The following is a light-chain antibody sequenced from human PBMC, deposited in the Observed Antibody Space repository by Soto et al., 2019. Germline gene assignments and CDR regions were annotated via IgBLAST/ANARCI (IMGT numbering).Light chain of an antibody. J-gene: IGKJ2*01. Sequence: EIVLTQSPATLSLSPGERATLSCRASQSVSSYLAWYQQKPGQAPRLLIYDASNRATGIPAWFSGSGSGTDFTLTISSLEPEDLAVNYCQQRSKRPPYTFGQGTKLEIQ. CDR3: QQRSKRPPYT. CDR1: QSVSSY. V-gene: IGKV3-11*01. CDR2: DAS.